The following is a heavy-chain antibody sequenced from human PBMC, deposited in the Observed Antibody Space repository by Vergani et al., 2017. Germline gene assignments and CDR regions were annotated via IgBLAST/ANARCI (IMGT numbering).Heavy chain of an antibody. CDR2: IYTSGST. V-gene: IGHV4-38-2*02. CDR1: GYSISSGYY. J-gene: IGHJ6*03. D-gene: IGHD2-15*01. CDR3: ARGLRPGAWTVVDYMDV. Sequence: QVQLQESGPGLVKPSETLSLTCTVSGYSISSGYYWGWIRQPPGKGLEWIGSIYTSGSTNYNPSLKSRVTMSVDTSKNQFSLKLSSVTAADTAVYYCARGLRPGAWTVVDYMDVWGKGTTVTVSS.